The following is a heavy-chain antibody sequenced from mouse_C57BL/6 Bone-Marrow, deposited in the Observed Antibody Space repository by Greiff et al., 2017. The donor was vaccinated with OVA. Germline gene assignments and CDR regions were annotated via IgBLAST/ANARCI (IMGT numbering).Heavy chain of an antibody. CDR2: INPSNGGT. J-gene: IGHJ2*01. Sequence: VQLQQPGTDLVKPGASVKLSCKASGYTFTSYWMHWVKQRPGQGLEWIGNINPSNGGTNYNEKFKSKATLTVDKSSSTAYMQLSSLTSEDSAVYYCARSSYYDYLYYFDYWGQGTTLTVSS. CDR1: GYTFTSYW. V-gene: IGHV1-53*01. D-gene: IGHD2-4*01. CDR3: ARSSYYDYLYYFDY.